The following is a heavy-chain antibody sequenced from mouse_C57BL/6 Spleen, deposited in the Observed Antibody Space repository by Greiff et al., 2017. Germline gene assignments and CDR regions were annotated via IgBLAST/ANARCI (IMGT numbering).Heavy chain of an antibody. J-gene: IGHJ2*01. Sequence: EVHLVESGGDLVKPGGSLKLSCAASGFSFSSYGMSWVRQTPDKRLEWVATISSGGSYTYYPDSVKGRFTISRDNAKNPLYLQMSSLESEDTAMSYCERHLCGSSYGFDFWGKGTTLTVSS. CDR1: GFSFSSYG. CDR3: ERHLCGSSYGFDF. V-gene: IGHV5-6*01. CDR2: ISSGGSYT. D-gene: IGHD1-1*01.